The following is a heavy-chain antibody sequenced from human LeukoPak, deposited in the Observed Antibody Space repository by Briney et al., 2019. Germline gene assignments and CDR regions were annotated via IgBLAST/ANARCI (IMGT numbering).Heavy chain of an antibody. V-gene: IGHV4-34*01. CDR2: INHSGST. Sequence: PSETLSLTCAVYDGSFSGYYWSWIRQPPGKGLEWIGEINHSGSTNYNPSLKSRVTISVDTSKNQFSLKLSSVTAADTAVYYCARGLAYSYGYDAFDIWGQGTMVTVSS. J-gene: IGHJ3*02. CDR1: DGSFSGYY. D-gene: IGHD5-18*01. CDR3: ARGLAYSYGYDAFDI.